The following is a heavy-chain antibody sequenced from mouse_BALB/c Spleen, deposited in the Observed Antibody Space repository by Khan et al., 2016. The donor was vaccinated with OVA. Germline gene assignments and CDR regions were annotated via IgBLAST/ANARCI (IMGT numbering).Heavy chain of an antibody. J-gene: IGHJ4*01. CDR3: ARSKYYGRSLYAWDY. Sequence: DLVKPGASVKLSCKASGYTFTSFWINWIKQRPGQGLEWIGHIAPGSGSAYYNEMIKGKATLTVEPSSSTAYIQLSSLSSEDSAVYFCARSKYYGRSLYAWDYWGQGTSVTVSS. V-gene: IGHV1S41*01. CDR1: GYTFTSFW. CDR2: IAPGSGSA. D-gene: IGHD1-1*01.